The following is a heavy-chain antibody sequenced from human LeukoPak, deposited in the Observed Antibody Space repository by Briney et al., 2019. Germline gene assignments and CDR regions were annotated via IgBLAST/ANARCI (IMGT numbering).Heavy chain of an antibody. D-gene: IGHD6-6*01. CDR2: MSILSGIT. CDR1: GFPFSGYS. V-gene: IGHV3-21*01. CDR3: AREFEYSTSGAGY. J-gene: IGHJ4*02. Sequence: KPGGSLRFSCAGSGFPFSGYSMNWVRQTPGKGLEWVSSMSILSGITYYAESVKGRFTVSRDNAKNLLHLQMNSLRVEDTAIYYCAREFEYSTSGAGYWGQGTLVTVSS.